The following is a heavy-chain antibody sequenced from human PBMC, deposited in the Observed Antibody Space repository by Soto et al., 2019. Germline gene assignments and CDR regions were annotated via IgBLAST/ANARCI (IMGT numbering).Heavy chain of an antibody. Sequence: ETLSLTCTVPGGSISSSSYYWGWIRQPPGKGLEWIGSIYYSGSTYYNPSLKSRVTISVDTSKNQFSLKLSSVTGADTAVYYCARLRMSWFDPWGQGTLVTVSS. CDR1: GGSISSSSYY. V-gene: IGHV4-39*01. CDR3: ARLRMSWFDP. J-gene: IGHJ5*02. D-gene: IGHD3-16*01. CDR2: IYYSGST.